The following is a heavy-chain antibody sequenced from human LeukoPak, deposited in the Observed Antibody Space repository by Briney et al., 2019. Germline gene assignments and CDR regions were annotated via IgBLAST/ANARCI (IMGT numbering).Heavy chain of an antibody. CDR1: GFTVSSNY. CDR2: IYSGGGT. D-gene: IGHD3-9*01. V-gene: IGHV3-53*01. CDR3: AKGGRLRYFDDRVGYYGMDV. J-gene: IGHJ6*02. Sequence: GGSLRLSCAASGFTVSSNYMSWVRQAPGKGLEWVSVIYSGGGTDYADSVKGRFTISRDNSKNTLYLQMNSLRAEDTAVYYCAKGGRLRYFDDRVGYYGMDVWGQGTTVTVSS.